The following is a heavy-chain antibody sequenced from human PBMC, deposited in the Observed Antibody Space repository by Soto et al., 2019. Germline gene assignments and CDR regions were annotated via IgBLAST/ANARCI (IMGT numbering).Heavy chain of an antibody. CDR3: ERDGSGH. Sequence: EVQLVESGGGLVQPGGSLRLSCAASGLTVSTIPMSWVRQAPGKGLEWVSVIYTGGGTPYADSVKGRFTISIDNSKNTVNLQMNSLRPEDTAVYYCERDGSGHCGQGPLVTVSS. CDR1: GLTVSTIP. CDR2: IYTGGGT. V-gene: IGHV3-66*01. J-gene: IGHJ4*02.